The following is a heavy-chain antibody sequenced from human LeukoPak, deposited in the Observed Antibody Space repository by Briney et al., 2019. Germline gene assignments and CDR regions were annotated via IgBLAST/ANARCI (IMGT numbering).Heavy chain of an antibody. Sequence: GGSLRLSCAASGFTFSSYGMHWVRQAPGKGLEWVAVISYDGSNKYYADSVKGRFTISRDNSKNTLYLQMNSLRAEDTAVYYCAKDPEWAAAGTDYYGMDVWGQGTTVTVSS. CDR2: ISYDGSNK. D-gene: IGHD6-13*01. V-gene: IGHV3-30*18. CDR1: GFTFSSYG. CDR3: AKDPEWAAAGTDYYGMDV. J-gene: IGHJ6*02.